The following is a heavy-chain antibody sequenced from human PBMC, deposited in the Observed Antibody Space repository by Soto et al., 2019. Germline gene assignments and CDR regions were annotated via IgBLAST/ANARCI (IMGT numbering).Heavy chain of an antibody. Sequence: GGSLRLSCASYGFTVSNNYITWVRQAPGKGLEWVSVIYSGGSIYYADSVKGRFTISRDNSQNTVYLQMNSLRAEDTAVYYCARGRYSSTWFDYWGQGILVTVSS. V-gene: IGHV3-66*01. CDR2: IYSGGSI. D-gene: IGHD6-13*01. CDR3: ARGRYSSTWFDY. J-gene: IGHJ4*02. CDR1: GFTVSNNY.